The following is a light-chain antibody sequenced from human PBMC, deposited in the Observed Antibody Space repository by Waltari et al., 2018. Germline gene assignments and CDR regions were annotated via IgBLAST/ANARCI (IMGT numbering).Light chain of an antibody. CDR2: GNN. Sequence: TGSSSNIGAGYDVHWYQQLPGTAPKLLVFGNNNWPSGVPDRFSGSKSDTSASLAITGLQAEDEADYYCQSYDSSLSAWVFGGGTKVTVL. CDR1: SSNIGAGYD. V-gene: IGLV1-40*01. CDR3: QSYDSSLSAWV. J-gene: IGLJ3*02.